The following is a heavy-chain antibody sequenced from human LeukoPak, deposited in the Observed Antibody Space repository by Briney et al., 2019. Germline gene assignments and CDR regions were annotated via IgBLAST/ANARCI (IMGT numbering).Heavy chain of an antibody. CDR2: INEDGSTT. Sequence: GGSLRLSCAASGFTFSSNWMHWVRQAPGKGLVWVSRINEDGSTTNYADSVKGRSTIFRDNAKNTLYLQMNSLRAEDTAVYYCAGTSGFSYSPFDYWGQGTLVTVSS. CDR1: GFTFSSNW. V-gene: IGHV3-74*01. D-gene: IGHD5-18*01. J-gene: IGHJ4*02. CDR3: AGTSGFSYSPFDY.